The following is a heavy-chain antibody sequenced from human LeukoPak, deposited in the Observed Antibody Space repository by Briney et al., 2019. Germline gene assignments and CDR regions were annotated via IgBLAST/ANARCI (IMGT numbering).Heavy chain of an antibody. Sequence: ASVKVSCKASGYTFTSYGISWVRQAPGQGLEWMGWISAYNGNTNYAQKLQGRVTMTTDTSTSTAYMELRSLRSDDTAVYYCARDENYYDSSGYYSPDVWGKGTTVTVSS. J-gene: IGHJ6*04. V-gene: IGHV1-18*01. CDR2: ISAYNGNT. D-gene: IGHD3-22*01. CDR3: ARDENYYDSSGYYSPDV. CDR1: GYTFTSYG.